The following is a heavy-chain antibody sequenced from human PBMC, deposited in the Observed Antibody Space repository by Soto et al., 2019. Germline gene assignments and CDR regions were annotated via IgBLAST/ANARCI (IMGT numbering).Heavy chain of an antibody. Sequence: QVQLVQSGAEVKKPGSSVKVSCKASGGTFSSYAISWVRQAPGQGLEWMGGIIPIFGTANYAQKFQGRVTITADESTSTAYMELSSLRSEDTAVYYCAGGRGYSYGESYHYYGMDVWGQGTTVTVSS. D-gene: IGHD5-18*01. CDR2: IIPIFGTA. CDR1: GGTFSSYA. J-gene: IGHJ6*02. CDR3: AGGRGYSYGESYHYYGMDV. V-gene: IGHV1-69*01.